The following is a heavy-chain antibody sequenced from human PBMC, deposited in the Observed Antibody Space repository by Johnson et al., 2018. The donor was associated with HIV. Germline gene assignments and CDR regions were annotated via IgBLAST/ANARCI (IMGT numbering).Heavy chain of an antibody. CDR2: IRYDGCNK. CDR1: GFTFSSYG. V-gene: IGHV3-30*02. CDR3: AVKLCLNDAFDI. Sequence: QVQLVESGGGVVQPGGSLRLSCAASGFTFSSYGMHWVRQAPGKGLEWVAFIRYDGCNKYYADSVKGRFTISRDNSKNTLYLQMNSLRAEDTAVYYCAVKLCLNDAFDIWGQGTMVTVSS. J-gene: IGHJ3*02. D-gene: IGHD2-21*01.